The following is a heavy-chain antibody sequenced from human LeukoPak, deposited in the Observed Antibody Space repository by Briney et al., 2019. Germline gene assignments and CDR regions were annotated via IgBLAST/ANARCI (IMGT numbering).Heavy chain of an antibody. CDR1: GFTFSSYA. CDR2: ISGSGGST. D-gene: IGHD2-21*01. CDR3: AKDLSRHIVVVSALVDY. J-gene: IGHJ4*02. V-gene: IGHV3-23*01. Sequence: PRGSLRLSCAASGFTFSSYAMSWVRQAPGKGLEWVSAISGSGGSTYYADTVKGRFTISRDNSKNTLYLQMNSLRAEDTAVYYCAKDLSRHIVVVSALVDYWGQGTLVSPSS.